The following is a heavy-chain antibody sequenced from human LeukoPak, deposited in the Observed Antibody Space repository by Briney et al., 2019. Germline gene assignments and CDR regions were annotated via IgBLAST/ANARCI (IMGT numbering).Heavy chain of an antibody. CDR3: ARVSSGYYYEFDY. V-gene: IGHV4-39*01. CDR2: IYYRGST. CDR1: GGSISSSSDS. Sequence: SETLSLTCTVSGGSISSSSDSWGWIRQPPGKGLEWIGNIYYRGSTYYNPSLKSRVTISVDTSKNQFSLKLSSVTAADTAVYYCARVSSGYYYEFDYWGQGTLVTVSS. D-gene: IGHD3-22*01. J-gene: IGHJ4*02.